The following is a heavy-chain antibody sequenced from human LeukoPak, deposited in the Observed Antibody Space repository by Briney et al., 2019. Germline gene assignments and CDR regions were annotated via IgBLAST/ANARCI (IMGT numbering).Heavy chain of an antibody. V-gene: IGHV4-39*01. D-gene: IGHD3-22*01. CDR2: MFYNGRI. Sequence: SETLSLTCTVSGDSLSSSTYYWGWIRQPPGKGLEWIGTMFYNGRIYYHPSVKSQFTISGDPSKNQFSLKLSSVTAADTAVYYCARSYYDSSGYYPPGAYWGQGTLVTVSS. CDR3: ARSYYDSSGYYPPGAY. J-gene: IGHJ4*02. CDR1: GDSLSSSTYY.